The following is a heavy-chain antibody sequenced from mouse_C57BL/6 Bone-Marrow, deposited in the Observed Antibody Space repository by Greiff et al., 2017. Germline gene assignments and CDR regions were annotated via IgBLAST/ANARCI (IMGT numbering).Heavy chain of an antibody. D-gene: IGHD2-3*01. CDR1: GYTFTSYG. Sequence: VQLQQSGAELARPGASVKLSCKASGYTFTSYGISWVKQRTGQGLEWIGEIYPRSGNTYYNEKFKGKATLTADKSSSTAYMELRSLTSEDSAVYFCARRLLRFPWFAYWGQGTLVTVSA. V-gene: IGHV1-81*01. CDR2: IYPRSGNT. CDR3: ARRLLRFPWFAY. J-gene: IGHJ3*01.